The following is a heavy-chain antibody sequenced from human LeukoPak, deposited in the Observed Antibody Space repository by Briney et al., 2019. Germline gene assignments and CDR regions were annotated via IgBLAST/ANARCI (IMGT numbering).Heavy chain of an antibody. D-gene: IGHD1-26*01. CDR2: INPSGGST. Sequence: ASVKVSCKASGYTFTSYYMHWVRQAPGQGLEWMGIINPSGGSTSYAQKFQGRVTITRDTSASTAYMELSSLRSEDTAVYYCARGLARYSGSYYVGYWGQGTLVTVSS. CDR3: ARGLARYSGSYYVGY. J-gene: IGHJ4*02. V-gene: IGHV1-46*01. CDR1: GYTFTSYY.